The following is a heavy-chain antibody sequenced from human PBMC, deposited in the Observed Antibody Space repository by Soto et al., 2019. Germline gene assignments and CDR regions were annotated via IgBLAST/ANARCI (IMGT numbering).Heavy chain of an antibody. CDR3: ARDPYYDFWSGSDAFDI. CDR2: INSDGSST. D-gene: IGHD3-3*01. CDR1: GFTFSSYW. J-gene: IGHJ3*02. V-gene: IGHV3-74*01. Sequence: PGGSLRLSCAASGFTFSSYWMHWVRQAPGKGLVWVSRINSDGSSTSYADTVKGRFTISRDNAKNTLYLQMNSLRAEDTAVYYCARDPYYDFWSGSDAFDIWGQGTMVTVS.